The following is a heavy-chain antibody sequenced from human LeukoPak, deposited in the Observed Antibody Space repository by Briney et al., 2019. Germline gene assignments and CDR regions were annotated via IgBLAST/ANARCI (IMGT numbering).Heavy chain of an antibody. V-gene: IGHV4-4*09. CDR2: IDPTGLT. CDR3: ARQTPYSGNHYFDY. Sequence: SETLSLTCAVSGGSISGHYWSWIRQSPGKGLEWIGYIDPTGLTSYNPSLNSRVTISEDTSKNQFSLKVRSVTTADTAVYFCARQTPYSGNHYFDYWGQGTLVTVSS. CDR1: GGSISGHY. D-gene: IGHD1-26*01. J-gene: IGHJ4*02.